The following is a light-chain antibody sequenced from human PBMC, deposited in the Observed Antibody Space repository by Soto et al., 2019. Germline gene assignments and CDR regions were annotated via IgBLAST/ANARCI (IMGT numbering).Light chain of an antibody. CDR2: QAS. V-gene: IGKV1-5*03. J-gene: IGKJ1*01. Sequence: DIQMTQSPSTLSASVGDRVTITCRASQSISSWLAWYQHKPGEAPKLLISQASILESGVPPRFSGSGSGTELTLTITSMQADYFATYYCQQYDKYWTFGQGTKVDIK. CDR1: QSISSW. CDR3: QQYDKYWT.